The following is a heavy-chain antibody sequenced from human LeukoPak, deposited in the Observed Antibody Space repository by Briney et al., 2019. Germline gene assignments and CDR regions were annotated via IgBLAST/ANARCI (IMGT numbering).Heavy chain of an antibody. CDR2: IIPIFGTA. D-gene: IGHD6-13*01. CDR1: GGTFSSYA. J-gene: IGHJ1*01. CDR3: ARIGISARGTNFHH. Sequence: SVKVSCKASGGTFSSYAISWVRQAPGQGLEWMGGIIPIFGTANYAQKFQGRVTITADKSTSTAYMELSRLRPDDTALYYCARIGISARGTNFHHWGQGTLVTVSS. V-gene: IGHV1-69*06.